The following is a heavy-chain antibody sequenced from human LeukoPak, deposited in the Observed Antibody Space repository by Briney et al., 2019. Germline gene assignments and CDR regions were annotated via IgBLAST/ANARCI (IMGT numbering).Heavy chain of an antibody. V-gene: IGHV3-23*01. J-gene: IGHJ6*02. CDR1: GFTFSSYA. D-gene: IGHD4-11*01. Sequence: GGSLRLSCAASGFTFSSYAMSWVRQAPGKGLEWVSAISGSGGSAYYADSVKGRFTISRDNSKNTLYPQMNSLRAEDTAVYYCAKTRQSNYFYYYGMDVWGQGTTVTVSS. CDR2: ISGSGGSA. CDR3: AKTRQSNYFYYYGMDV.